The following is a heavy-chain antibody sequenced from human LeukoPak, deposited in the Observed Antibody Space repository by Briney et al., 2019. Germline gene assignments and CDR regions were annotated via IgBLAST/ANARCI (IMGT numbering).Heavy chain of an antibody. V-gene: IGHV4-34*01. CDR3: ARGGRVFLIRLDY. Sequence: SETLSLTCAVYGGSFSGYYWSWIRQPPGKGLEWIGEINQSGSTNYNPSLKSRVTISVDTSKNQFSLKLSSVTAADTAVYYCARGGRVFLIRLDYWGQGTLVTVSS. D-gene: IGHD2/OR15-2a*01. CDR2: INQSGST. CDR1: GGSFSGYY. J-gene: IGHJ4*02.